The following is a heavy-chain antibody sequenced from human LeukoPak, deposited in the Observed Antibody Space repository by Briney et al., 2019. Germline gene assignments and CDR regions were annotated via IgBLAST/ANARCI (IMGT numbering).Heavy chain of an antibody. CDR1: GYTFTGSY. D-gene: IGHD3-16*01. CDR2: INPNSGGT. Sequence: EASVKVSCKASGYTFTGSYIHWVRQAPGQGLEWMGWINPNSGGTNYAQKFQGRVTMTRDTSISTVYMELTGLGSDDTAVYYCARGSYEYPNWFDALVQGTLVIVSS. CDR3: ARGSYEYPNWFDA. V-gene: IGHV1-2*02. J-gene: IGHJ5*02.